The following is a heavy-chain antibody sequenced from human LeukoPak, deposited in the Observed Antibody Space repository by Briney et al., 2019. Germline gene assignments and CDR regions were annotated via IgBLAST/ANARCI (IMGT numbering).Heavy chain of an antibody. Sequence: GGSLRLSCAASGFTFSTYCMHWARQAPGKGPMWVSRICPDGTVTNYADSVKARFIISRDNARNTLYLQMNSLRAEDTAVYYCARDPEGGSYSGYFDYWGQGTLVTVSS. V-gene: IGHV3-74*01. J-gene: IGHJ4*02. CDR3: ARDPEGGSYSGYFDY. D-gene: IGHD1-26*01. CDR1: GFTFSTYC. CDR2: ICPDGTVT.